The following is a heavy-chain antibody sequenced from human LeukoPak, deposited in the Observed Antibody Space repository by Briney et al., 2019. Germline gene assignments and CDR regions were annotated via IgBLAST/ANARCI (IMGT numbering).Heavy chain of an antibody. J-gene: IGHJ3*02. V-gene: IGHV1-69*05. CDR1: GGTFSSYA. D-gene: IGHD6-19*01. Sequence: ASVKVSCKASGGTFSSYAISWVRQAPGQGLEGRGGIIPIFGTANYAQKFQGRVTITTDESTSTAYIELSSLRSEDTAVYYCAREAYSSGWTPRGAFDIWDQGTMATVSS. CDR2: IIPIFGTA. CDR3: AREAYSSGWTPRGAFDI.